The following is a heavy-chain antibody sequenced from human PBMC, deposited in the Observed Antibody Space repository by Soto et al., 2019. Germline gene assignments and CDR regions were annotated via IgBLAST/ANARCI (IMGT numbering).Heavy chain of an antibody. CDR1: GYSFTTYW. CDR2: MFPGDSDT. D-gene: IGHD6-19*01. J-gene: IGHJ6*02. CDR3: ARVPDSSLGTMDV. Sequence: EVQMEQSGAELKKPGESLKISCKGSGYSFTTYWIGWVRQLPGQGLEWMGVMFPGDSDTRYSPSFQDQVTMSADPSTNTAYLEWSSLKAADSAMYYCARVPDSSLGTMDVWGQGTTVTVSS. V-gene: IGHV5-51*01.